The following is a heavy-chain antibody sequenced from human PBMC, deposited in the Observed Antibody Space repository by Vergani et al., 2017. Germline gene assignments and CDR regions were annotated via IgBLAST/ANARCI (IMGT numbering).Heavy chain of an antibody. CDR2: ISIRSSYI. CDR1: GFTFSSYS. D-gene: IGHD3-10*01. CDR3: ARDRDYLGSGSYPYFYYYGLDV. V-gene: IGHV3-21*01. Sequence: EVQLVESGGGLVKRGGSLRLSCAASGFTFSSYSMNWVRQAPGKGLEWVSSISIRSSYIHYSDSLKGRFTISRDNAKSSLYLQMNSLRAEDTGVYYCARDRDYLGSGSYPYFYYYGLDVWGQETAVTVSS. J-gene: IGHJ6*02.